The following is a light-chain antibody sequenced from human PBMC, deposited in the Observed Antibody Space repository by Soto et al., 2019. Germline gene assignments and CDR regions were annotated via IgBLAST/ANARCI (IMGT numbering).Light chain of an antibody. CDR3: QQYAHSPLT. CDR2: YVS. Sequence: ESVLTQSPATLSLSPGERATLSCGASQTVDKNYLGWYQQKPGLAPRLLIYYVSNRATGIPDRFSGSGSVTHFTLTITRLEPEDFAVYYFQQYAHSPLTFGGVTKLEIK. CDR1: QTVDKNY. J-gene: IGKJ4*01. V-gene: IGKV3D-20*01.